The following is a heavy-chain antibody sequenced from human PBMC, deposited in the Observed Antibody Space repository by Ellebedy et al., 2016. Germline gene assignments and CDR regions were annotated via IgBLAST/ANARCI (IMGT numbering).Heavy chain of an antibody. D-gene: IGHD3-10*01. Sequence: ASVKVSCKASGYTFTSYYMHWVRQAPGQGLEWMGIINPSGGSTSYAQKFQGRVTMTRDTSTSTVYMELSSLRSEDTAVYYCAREGSGDPLLWGAFDIWGQGTMVTVSS. CDR1: GYTFTSYY. J-gene: IGHJ3*02. V-gene: IGHV1-46*01. CDR3: AREGSGDPLLWGAFDI. CDR2: INPSGGST.